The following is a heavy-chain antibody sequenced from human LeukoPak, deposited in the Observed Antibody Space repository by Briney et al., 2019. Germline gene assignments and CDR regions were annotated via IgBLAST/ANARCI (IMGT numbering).Heavy chain of an antibody. D-gene: IGHD1-26*01. CDR2: IYSGGST. J-gene: IGHJ4*02. Sequence: GGSLRLSCAASGFTVSSNYMSWVRQAPGKGLEWVSVIYSGGSTYYADSVKGRFTISRDNSKNTLYLQMNSLRAEDTAVYYCATVKVGATTSHYFDYWGQGTLVTVSS. CDR1: GFTVSSNY. CDR3: ATVKVGATTSHYFDY. V-gene: IGHV3-53*01.